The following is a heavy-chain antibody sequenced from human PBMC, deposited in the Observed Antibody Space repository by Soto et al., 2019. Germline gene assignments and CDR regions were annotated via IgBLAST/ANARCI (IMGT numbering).Heavy chain of an antibody. J-gene: IGHJ5*01. CDR2: ISHSGRV. CDR1: GGSFSGHS. CDR3: STRAYDTNGYYRFDP. V-gene: IGHV4-34*01. Sequence: QVQLQQWGAGLLKPSETLSLTCAVYGGSFSGHSWTWIRQSPGKGLEWIGDISHSGRVNYSPSLKSRVTISLDTSKNQFSLTLSAVTAADTAVYYCSTRAYDTNGYYRFDPWGQGTLVTVSS. D-gene: IGHD3-22*01.